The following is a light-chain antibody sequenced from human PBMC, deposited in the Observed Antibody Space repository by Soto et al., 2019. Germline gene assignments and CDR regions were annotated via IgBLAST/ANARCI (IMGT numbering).Light chain of an antibody. CDR3: QQRYSWPPVT. CDR1: QRVTSNY. Sequence: EMVLTQSPDTLSLYPGERAALSFRAIQRVTSNYLAWYQKKPDQAPRLLIYGASIRANGIPDRFSGSGSGTDFTLTISSLEPEDFAVYYCQQRYSWPPVTFGGGTKVDIK. CDR2: GAS. V-gene: IGKV3D-20*02. J-gene: IGKJ4*01.